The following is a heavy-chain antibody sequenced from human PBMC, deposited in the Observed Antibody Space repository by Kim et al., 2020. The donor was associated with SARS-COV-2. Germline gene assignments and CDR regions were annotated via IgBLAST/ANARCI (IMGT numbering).Heavy chain of an antibody. Sequence: GGSLRLSCTASGFSFSISGMHWVRQAPGKGLEWVAVIWYDGNNKYYADSVKGRFTISRDNSKNTLYLQMYSLRAEDTAVYYCATDQLGGPLIWGQGTMVTVSS. V-gene: IGHV3-33*01. CDR3: ATDQLGGPLI. J-gene: IGHJ3*02. CDR1: GFSFSISG. CDR2: IWYDGNNK. D-gene: IGHD7-27*01.